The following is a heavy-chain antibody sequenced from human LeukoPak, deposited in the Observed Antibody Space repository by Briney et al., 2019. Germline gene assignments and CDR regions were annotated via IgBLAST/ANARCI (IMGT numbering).Heavy chain of an antibody. Sequence: PGGSLRLSCTASGLIFSSHWMPWVRQAPGKGLAWVSHISDDGRSTNYADSVKGRFTISRDNAKNTLYLQMNGLRAEDTAVYYCARPGTTGYYNYWGQGTLATVSS. CDR2: ISDDGRST. CDR3: ARPGTTGYYNY. D-gene: IGHD3-9*01. CDR1: GLIFSSHW. J-gene: IGHJ4*02. V-gene: IGHV3-74*01.